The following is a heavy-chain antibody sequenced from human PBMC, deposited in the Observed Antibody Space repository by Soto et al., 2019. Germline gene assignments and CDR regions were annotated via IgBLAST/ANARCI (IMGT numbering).Heavy chain of an antibody. D-gene: IGHD6-19*01. J-gene: IGHJ4*02. Sequence: PSETLSLTCTVSGGSISSGDYYWSWLRQPPGKGLEWIGYIYYSGSTYYNPSLKSRVTISVDTSKNQLSLKLSSVTAADTAVYYCARGDSSGWYYFDYWGQGTLVTVSS. V-gene: IGHV4-30-4*01. CDR1: GGSISSGDYY. CDR2: IYYSGST. CDR3: ARGDSSGWYYFDY.